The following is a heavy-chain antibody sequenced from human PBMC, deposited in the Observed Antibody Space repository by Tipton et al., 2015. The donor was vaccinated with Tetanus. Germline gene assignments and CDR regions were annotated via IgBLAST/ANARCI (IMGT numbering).Heavy chain of an antibody. J-gene: IGHJ5*02. CDR1: GGSIDRSTWY. CDR2: LYDSGST. V-gene: IGHV4-39*01. Sequence: LRLSCAVSGGSIDRSTWYWGWIRHSPGKGLEWIGGLYDSGSTHYNPPLESGVTVSVDTSRTQFSLTLNSVTAADTAIYYCARGSQGLDPWGPGTPVTVSS. CDR3: ARGSQGLDP.